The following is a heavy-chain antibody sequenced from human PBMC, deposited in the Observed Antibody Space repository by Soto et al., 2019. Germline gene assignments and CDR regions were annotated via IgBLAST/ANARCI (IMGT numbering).Heavy chain of an antibody. CDR3: ARVLRYSNFRYYYYYGMDV. V-gene: IGHV1-46*01. D-gene: IGHD4-4*01. J-gene: IGHJ6*02. Sequence: GASVKVSCKASGYTFTSNYMHWVRQAPGQGLEWMGIINPSGGSTSYAQKFQGRVTMTRDTSTSTVYMELSSLRSEDTAVYYCARVLRYSNFRYYYYYGMDVWGQGTTVTVSS. CDR2: INPSGGST. CDR1: GYTFTSNY.